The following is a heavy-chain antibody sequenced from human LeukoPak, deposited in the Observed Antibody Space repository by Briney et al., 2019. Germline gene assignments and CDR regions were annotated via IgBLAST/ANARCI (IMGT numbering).Heavy chain of an antibody. V-gene: IGHV3-48*01. Sequence: GGSLRLSCAVSGFTFSDYNMKWARQAPGRGLEWVLYISAGGATIYYADSVKGRFTISRGNAKNSLYLQMNSLRVEDTAIYYCVRLGRKEGCKYYDYWGQGTPVTVSS. D-gene: IGHD2/OR15-2a*01. CDR3: VRLGRKEGCKYYDY. CDR1: GFTFSDYN. J-gene: IGHJ4*02. CDR2: ISAGGATI.